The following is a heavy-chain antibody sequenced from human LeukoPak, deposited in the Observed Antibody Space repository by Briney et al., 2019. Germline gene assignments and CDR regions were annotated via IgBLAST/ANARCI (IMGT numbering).Heavy chain of an antibody. D-gene: IGHD3-10*01. CDR2: ISGSGYST. V-gene: IGHV3-23*01. J-gene: IGHJ1*01. Sequence: GGSLRLSCAASGFTLSSYAMSWVRQAPGKGLEWVSVISGSGYSTYYADSVKGRFTISRDNSKNTLYLQMNSLRAEDTAVYYCAKDRSGSTAEYFQDWGQGTLVTVSS. CDR3: AKDRSGSTAEYFQD. CDR1: GFTLSSYA.